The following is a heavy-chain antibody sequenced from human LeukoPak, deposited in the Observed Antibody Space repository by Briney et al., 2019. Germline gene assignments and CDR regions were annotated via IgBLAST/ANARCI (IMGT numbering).Heavy chain of an antibody. V-gene: IGHV4-59*01. D-gene: IGHD3-3*01. J-gene: IGHJ3*02. CDR3: ARLRPYDFWSGYYYDAFDI. Sequence: SETLSLTCAVYGGSFSGYYWSWIRQPPGKGLEWIGYIYYSGSTNYNPSLKSRVTISVDTSKNQFSLKLSSVTAADTAVYYCARLRPYDFWSGYYYDAFDIWGQGTMVTVSS. CDR2: IYYSGST. CDR1: GGSFSGYY.